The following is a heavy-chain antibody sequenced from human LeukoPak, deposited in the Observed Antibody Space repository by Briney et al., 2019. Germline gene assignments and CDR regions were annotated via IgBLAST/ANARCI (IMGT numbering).Heavy chain of an antibody. V-gene: IGHV3-23*01. CDR1: GFTFSNYA. CDR2: ITGSGGST. Sequence: GGSLRLSCAASGFTFSNYAMSWVRQAPGKGPEWVSSITGSGGSTYYADSVKGRFTISRDNSKNMLYLQMSSLRAEDTAVYYCAKDKGDFWSGHHYWGQGTLVTVSS. CDR3: AKDKGDFWSGHHY. D-gene: IGHD3-3*01. J-gene: IGHJ4*02.